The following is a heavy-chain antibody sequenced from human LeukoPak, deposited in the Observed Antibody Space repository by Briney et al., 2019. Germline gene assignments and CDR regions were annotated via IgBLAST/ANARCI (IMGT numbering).Heavy chain of an antibody. Sequence: VASVKVSCKASGGSFSSYAILWVRQAPGQGLEWMGGINPVFNTPHYAPKFQGRVTITMDESTSTVYMELSSLKSEDTAVFYCARVSARDCSSNSCWGWLDPWGQGTLVTVSS. V-gene: IGHV1-69*05. CDR1: GGSFSSYA. CDR3: ARVSARDCSSNSCWGWLDP. J-gene: IGHJ5*02. CDR2: INPVFNTP. D-gene: IGHD2-2*01.